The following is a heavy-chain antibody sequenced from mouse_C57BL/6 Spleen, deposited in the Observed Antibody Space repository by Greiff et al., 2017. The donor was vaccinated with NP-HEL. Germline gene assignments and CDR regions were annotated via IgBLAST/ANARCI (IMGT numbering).Heavy chain of an antibody. J-gene: IGHJ1*03. D-gene: IGHD1-1*01. V-gene: IGHV1-5*01. CDR3: TRSVDYYGSSPYWYFDV. CDR2: IYPGNSDT. Sequence: EVKLQESGTVLARPGASVKMSCKTSGYTFTSYWMHWVKQRPGQGLEWIGAIYPGNSDTSYNQKFKGKAKLTAVTSASTAYMELSSLTNEDSAVYYCTRSVDYYGSSPYWYFDVWGTRTTVTVSS. CDR1: GYTFTSYW.